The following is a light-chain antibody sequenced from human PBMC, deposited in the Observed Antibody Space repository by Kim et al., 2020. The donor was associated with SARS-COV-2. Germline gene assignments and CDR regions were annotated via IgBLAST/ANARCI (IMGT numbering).Light chain of an antibody. CDR2: DAS. Sequence: SPGETATLSCRASQRFGGNLAWYQHKLGQAPRLLIYDASNRASGVPDRFSGSGSGTDFTLTISSLESEDFAIYYCQQRSNWPRYSFGQGTKVDIK. V-gene: IGKV3-11*01. J-gene: IGKJ2*03. CDR1: QRFGGN. CDR3: QQRSNWPRYS.